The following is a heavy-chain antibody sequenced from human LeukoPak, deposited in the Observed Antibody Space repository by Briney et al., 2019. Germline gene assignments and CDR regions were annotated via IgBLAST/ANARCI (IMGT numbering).Heavy chain of an antibody. CDR3: ARGAAGTTPDYYYFGLDV. J-gene: IGHJ6*02. CDR2: YYPGDSDT. Sequence: GESLKISLKGSGYRFTDYWIGWVRPMPGKGLEWMGIYYPGDSDTRYSPSFQGQVTISADKSINTAHLQWSSLKASDTAMYYCARGAAGTTPDYYYFGLDVWGQGTTVRVSS. V-gene: IGHV5-51*01. CDR1: GYRFTDYW. D-gene: IGHD1-7*01.